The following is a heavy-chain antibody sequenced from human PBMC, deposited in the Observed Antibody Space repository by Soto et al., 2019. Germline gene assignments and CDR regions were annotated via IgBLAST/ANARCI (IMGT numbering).Heavy chain of an antibody. D-gene: IGHD2-15*01. Sequence: SQTLSLTCTISGASISSLYWSWVRQPPGKGLEWIGYIHYSGSTNYNPSLKSRVTILVDTSKNQFSLRLSSVTAADTAVYYCARGGWSMDVWGQGTTVTVSS. J-gene: IGHJ6*02. CDR2: IHYSGST. CDR3: ARGGWSMDV. CDR1: GASISSLY. V-gene: IGHV4-59*11.